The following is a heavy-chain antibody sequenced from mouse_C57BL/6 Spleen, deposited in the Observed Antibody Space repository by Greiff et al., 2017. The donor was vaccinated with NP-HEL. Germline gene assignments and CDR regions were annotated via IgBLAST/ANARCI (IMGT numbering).Heavy chain of an antibody. Sequence: VQLQQSGPELVKPGASVKISCKASGYSFTGYYMNWVKQSPEKSLEWIGEINPSTGGTTYNQKFKAKATLTADKSSSTAYMQLKSLTSEDSAVYYCARWGLLRAMDYWGQGTSVTVSS. J-gene: IGHJ4*01. V-gene: IGHV1-42*01. CDR2: INPSTGGT. D-gene: IGHD2-3*01. CDR1: GYSFTGYY. CDR3: ARWGLLRAMDY.